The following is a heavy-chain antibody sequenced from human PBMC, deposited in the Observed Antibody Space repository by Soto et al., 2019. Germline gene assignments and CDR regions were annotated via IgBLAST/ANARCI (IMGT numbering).Heavy chain of an antibody. CDR2: IYTSGST. CDR1: GGSISSYY. CDR3: ASFGYYYDSSGYYNNFDH. J-gene: IGHJ4*02. V-gene: IGHV4-4*07. Sequence: QVQLQESGPGLVKPSETLSLTCTVSGGSISSYYWSWIRQPAGKGLEWIGRIYTSGSTNYNPSLKNRVTMSVDTSKNQFSLKLSSVTAADTAVYYCASFGYYYDSSGYYNNFDHWGQGTLVTVSS. D-gene: IGHD3-22*01.